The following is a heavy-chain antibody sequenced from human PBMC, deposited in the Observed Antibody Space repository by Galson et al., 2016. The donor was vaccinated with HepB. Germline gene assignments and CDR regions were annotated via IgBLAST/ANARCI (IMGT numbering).Heavy chain of an antibody. Sequence: SLRLSCAASGFPFSTYAMHWVRQAPGKGLEWVSGISWNRGSIGYADSVKGRFTISRDNGKNSLYLQMNSLRAEDTALYYCAKGDEGGYYYGVDVWGQGTTVTVSS. CDR1: GFPFSTYA. CDR2: ISWNRGSI. CDR3: AKGDEGGYYYGVDV. V-gene: IGHV3-9*01. D-gene: IGHD3-16*01. J-gene: IGHJ6*02.